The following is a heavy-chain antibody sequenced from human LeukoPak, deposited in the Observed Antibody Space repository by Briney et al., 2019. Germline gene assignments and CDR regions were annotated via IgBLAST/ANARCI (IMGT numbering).Heavy chain of an antibody. Sequence: GGSLRLSCAASGFTFSSYAMSWVRRAPGKGLEWVSASSGSGGSTYYADSVKGRFTISRDNSKNTLYLQMNSLRAEDTAVYYCAKVSYYYGSGSYLWGQGTLVTVSS. CDR2: SSGSGGST. CDR3: AKVSYYYGSGSYL. V-gene: IGHV3-23*01. J-gene: IGHJ4*02. D-gene: IGHD3-10*01. CDR1: GFTFSSYA.